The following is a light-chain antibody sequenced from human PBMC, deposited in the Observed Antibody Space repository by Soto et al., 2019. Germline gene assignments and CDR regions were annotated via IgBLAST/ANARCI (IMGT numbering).Light chain of an antibody. CDR2: GNS. J-gene: IGLJ2*01. CDR1: SSKSGAGYD. CDR3: QSYDSSLSGYVV. V-gene: IGLV1-40*01. Sequence: QSVLTQPPSVSGAPGQRVTISCTGSSSKSGAGYDVHWYQQLPGTAPKLLIYGNSNRPSGVPDRFSGSKSGTSASLAITGLQAEDEADYYCQSYDSSLSGYVVFGGGTKVTVL.